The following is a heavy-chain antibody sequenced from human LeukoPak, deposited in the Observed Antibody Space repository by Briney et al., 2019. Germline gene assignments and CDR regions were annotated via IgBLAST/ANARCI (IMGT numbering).Heavy chain of an antibody. CDR3: ARSAGSSSWYEGYYFDY. V-gene: IGHV3-7*01. J-gene: IGHJ4*02. CDR1: GFTFSRYW. Sequence: PGGSLRLSCAVSGFTFSRYWMSWVRQAPGKGLEWVANIKQDGSEKYYVDSVKGRFTISRDNAKNSLYLQMNNLRAEDTAVYYCARSAGSSSWYEGYYFDYWGQGTLVTVSS. CDR2: IKQDGSEK. D-gene: IGHD6-13*01.